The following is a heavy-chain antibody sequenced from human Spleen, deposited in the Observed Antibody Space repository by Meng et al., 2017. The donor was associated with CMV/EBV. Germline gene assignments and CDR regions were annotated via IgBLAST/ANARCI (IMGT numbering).Heavy chain of an antibody. Sequence: ASVKVSCKASGFTFTGYYMHWVRQATGQGLEWMGWINPNSGGTNSAQKFQGRVTMTRDTSISTAYMELSRLRSDDTAVYYCARGCSSTSCYPNWYFDLWGRGTLVTVSS. CDR2: INPNSGGT. D-gene: IGHD2-2*01. V-gene: IGHV1-2*02. CDR3: ARGCSSTSCYPNWYFDL. CDR1: GFTFTGYY. J-gene: IGHJ2*01.